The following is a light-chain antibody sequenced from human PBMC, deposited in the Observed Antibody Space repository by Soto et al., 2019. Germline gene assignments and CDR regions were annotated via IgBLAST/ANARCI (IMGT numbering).Light chain of an antibody. Sequence: DIVMTQSPGSLAVSLGERATINCKSSQRVFHSPHNKDFIGWYQQKPGQPPKLLIYWASTRKSGVPDRFSGSLSGTDFTLTITRLQSEDVAVYYWQQYYSTPVTFGAGTKVEIK. CDR3: QQYYSTPVT. J-gene: IGKJ4*01. CDR1: QRVFHSPHNKDF. CDR2: WAS. V-gene: IGKV4-1*01.